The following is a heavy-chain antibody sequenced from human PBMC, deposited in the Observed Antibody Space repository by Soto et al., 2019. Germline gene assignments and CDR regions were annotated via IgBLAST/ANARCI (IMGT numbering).Heavy chain of an antibody. CDR3: ARDLIVRTFDY. Sequence: SETLSLTCAVYGGSFSGYYWSWIRQPSGKGLEWIGEINHSGSTNYNPSLKSRVTISVDTSKNQFSLKLSSVTAADTAVYYCARDLIVRTFDYWGQGTLVTVSS. CDR2: INHSGST. CDR1: GGSFSGYY. J-gene: IGHJ4*02. D-gene: IGHD3-22*01. V-gene: IGHV4-34*01.